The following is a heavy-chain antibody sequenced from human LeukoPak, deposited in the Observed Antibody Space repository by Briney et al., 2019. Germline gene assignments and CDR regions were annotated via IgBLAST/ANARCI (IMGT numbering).Heavy chain of an antibody. D-gene: IGHD6-6*01. Sequence: ASVKVSCKASGYTFTSYGISWVRQAPGQGLEWMGWISAYDGNTNYAQKLQGRVTMTTDTSTSTAYMELRSLRSDDTAVYYCARGGRIAARPGGNAFDIWGQGTMVTVSS. V-gene: IGHV1-18*01. CDR1: GYTFTSYG. CDR2: ISAYDGNT. CDR3: ARGGRIAARPGGNAFDI. J-gene: IGHJ3*02.